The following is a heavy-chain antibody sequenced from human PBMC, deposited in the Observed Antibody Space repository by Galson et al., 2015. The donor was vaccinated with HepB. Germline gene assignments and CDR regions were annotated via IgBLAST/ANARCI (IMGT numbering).Heavy chain of an antibody. Sequence: SLRLSCAASGFTFSSYAMSWVRQAPGEGLEWVSAISGSGGSTYYADSVKGRFTISRDNSKNTLYLQMNSLRAEDTAVYYCAKDGSRYYDILTGYTHYYYYCYMDVWGKGTTVTVSS. CDR1: GFTFSSYA. CDR3: AKDGSRYYDILTGYTHYYYYCYMDV. J-gene: IGHJ6*03. CDR2: ISGSGGST. V-gene: IGHV3-23*01. D-gene: IGHD3-9*01.